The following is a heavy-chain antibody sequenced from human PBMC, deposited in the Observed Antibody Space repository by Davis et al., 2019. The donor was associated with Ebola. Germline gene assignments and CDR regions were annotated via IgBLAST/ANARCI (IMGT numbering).Heavy chain of an antibody. J-gene: IGHJ5*02. CDR2: INPNSGGT. V-gene: IGHV1-2*04. D-gene: IGHD4-17*01. CDR1: GYTFTGYY. Sequence: ASVKVSCKASGYTFTGYYMHWVRQAPGQGLEWMGWINPNSGGTNYAQKFQGWVTMTRDTSISTAYMELSRLRSDDTAVYYCARYSVTTRVVSWFDPWGQGTLVTVSS. CDR3: ARYSVTTRVVSWFDP.